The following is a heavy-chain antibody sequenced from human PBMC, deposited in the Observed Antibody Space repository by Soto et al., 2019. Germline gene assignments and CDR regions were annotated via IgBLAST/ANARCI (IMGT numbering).Heavy chain of an antibody. CDR3: AAGGGLPRYY. V-gene: IGHV4-30-2*01. Sequence: PSETLSLTCAVSGGSICSGGYSWSCIRQPPGKGLEWIGYIYHSGSTYYNPSLKSRVTISVDRSKSQFSLKLSSVTAADTAVYYCAAGGGLPRYYWGQGTLVTV. CDR2: IYHSGST. CDR1: GGSICSGGYS. J-gene: IGHJ4*02. D-gene: IGHD5-12*01.